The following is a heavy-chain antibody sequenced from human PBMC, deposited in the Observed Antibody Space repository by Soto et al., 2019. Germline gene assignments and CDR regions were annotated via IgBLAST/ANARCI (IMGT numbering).Heavy chain of an antibody. CDR2: IRNSGGNT. D-gene: IGHD5-12*01. J-gene: IGHJ4*02. V-gene: IGHV3-23*01. CDR1: GFSTSNYA. Sequence: GGSLRLSCAASGFSTSNYAMSWVRQAPGKGLEWVAMIRNSGGNTYYADSVEGRFTISTDNSKNTLYLQMTSLRAEDTAVYYCAKDRGHNSRYPIFDYWGQGTLVTVSS. CDR3: AKDRGHNSRYPIFDY.